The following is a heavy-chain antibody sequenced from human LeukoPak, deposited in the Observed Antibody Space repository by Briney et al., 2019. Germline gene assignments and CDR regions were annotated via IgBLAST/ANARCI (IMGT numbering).Heavy chain of an antibody. CDR1: GGSISSSSYY. CDR3: ARHRRIRGPYGDYGFGVYFDY. V-gene: IGHV4-39*01. CDR2: IYYSGST. Sequence: TXTVSGGSISSSSYYWGWIRQPPGKGLEWIGSIYYSGSTYYNPSLKSRVTISVDTYKNQFSLKLSSVTAADTAVYYRARHRRIRGPYGDYGFGVYFDYWGQGTLVTASS. D-gene: IGHD4-17*01. J-gene: IGHJ4*02.